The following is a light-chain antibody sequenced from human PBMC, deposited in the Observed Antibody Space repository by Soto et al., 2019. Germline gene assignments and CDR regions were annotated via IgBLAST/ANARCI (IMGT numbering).Light chain of an antibody. CDR3: QQSYSTPLT. J-gene: IGKJ4*01. CDR1: QSISSY. V-gene: IGKV1-39*01. CDR2: AAS. Sequence: DIQMAPSPSPLSASVGDRVTITCRASQSISSYLNWYQQKPGQAPRLLIYAASSLQSGVPSRFSGSGSGTDFTLTISSLQPEDFATYYCQQSYSTPLTGGGGTKVDIK.